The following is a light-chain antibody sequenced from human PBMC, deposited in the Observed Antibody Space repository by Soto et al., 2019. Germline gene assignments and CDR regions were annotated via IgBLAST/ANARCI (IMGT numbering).Light chain of an antibody. Sequence: DIQMTQSPSSLSPSVGDRVTITCRASRSISDWLAWYQQKTGKAPELLIFDASNLKSGVSSRFSGSGSGTEFPLTISRLQPDDVATYYCLQYSSHSWTFGQGTKVEIK. CDR1: RSISDW. V-gene: IGKV1-5*01. CDR3: LQYSSHSWT. J-gene: IGKJ1*01. CDR2: DAS.